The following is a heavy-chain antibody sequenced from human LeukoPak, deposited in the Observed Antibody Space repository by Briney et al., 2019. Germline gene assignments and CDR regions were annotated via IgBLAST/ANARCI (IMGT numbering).Heavy chain of an antibody. Sequence: PGGSLRLSCAASGFTFSSYGMHWVRQAPGKGLEWVAVISYDGSNKYYADSVKGRFTISRDNSKNTLYLQMNSLRAEDTAVYYCAKREASPWGSGWYGGYYYGMDVWGQGTTVTVSS. CDR3: AKREASPWGSGWYGGYYYGMDV. J-gene: IGHJ6*02. CDR1: GFTFSSYG. D-gene: IGHD6-19*01. V-gene: IGHV3-30*18. CDR2: ISYDGSNK.